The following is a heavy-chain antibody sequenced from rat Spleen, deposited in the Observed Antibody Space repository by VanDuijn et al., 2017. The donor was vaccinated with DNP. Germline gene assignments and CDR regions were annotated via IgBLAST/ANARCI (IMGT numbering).Heavy chain of an antibody. D-gene: IGHD1-2*01. J-gene: IGHJ1*01. CDR2: INTDGGST. Sequence: EVQLVESGGDLVQPGRSLKVSCVASGFTFSSYWMYWIRQAPGKGLEWVASINTDGGSTNYRDSVKGRFTVSRDNAKSSLYLQMNSLQTEDTAIYFCTRCYYYSSYIPFWYFDFWGPGTMVTVSS. CDR1: GFTFSSYW. CDR3: TRCYYYSSYIPFWYFDF. V-gene: IGHV5-58*01.